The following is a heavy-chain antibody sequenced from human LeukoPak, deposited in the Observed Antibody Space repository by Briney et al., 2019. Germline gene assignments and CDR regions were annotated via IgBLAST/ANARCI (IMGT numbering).Heavy chain of an antibody. CDR2: IYYSGST. V-gene: IGHV4-59*12. CDR1: GGSISNYY. CDR3: ARDYGGYNFYFDL. D-gene: IGHD4-23*01. J-gene: IGHJ2*01. Sequence: PSETLSLTCTVSGGSISNYYWSWIRRPPGKGLEWIGCIYYSGSTNYNPFLKSRVTISVDTSNNQFSLKLSSVTAADMAVYYCARDYGGYNFYFDLWGRGTLVTVSS.